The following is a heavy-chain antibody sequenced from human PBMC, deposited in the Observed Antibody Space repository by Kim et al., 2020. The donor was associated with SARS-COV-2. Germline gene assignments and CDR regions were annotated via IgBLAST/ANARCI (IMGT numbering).Heavy chain of an antibody. CDR1: GYTFTSYG. Sequence: ASVKVSCKASGYTFTSYGISWVRQAPGQGLEWMGWISAYNGNTNYAQKLQGRVTMTTDTSTSTAYMELRSLRSDDTAVYYCARDHGYGGNSEWFDPWGQGTLVTVSS. V-gene: IGHV1-18*01. CDR3: ARDHGYGGNSEWFDP. D-gene: IGHD4-17*01. J-gene: IGHJ5*02. CDR2: ISAYNGNT.